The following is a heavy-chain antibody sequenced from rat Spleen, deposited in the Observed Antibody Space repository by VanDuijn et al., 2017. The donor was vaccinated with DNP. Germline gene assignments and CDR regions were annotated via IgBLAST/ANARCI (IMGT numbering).Heavy chain of an antibody. CDR2: MRYNGDA. Sequence: QVQLTESGPGLVQPSETLSLTCTVSGFSLTGYSVYWVRQPSGKGLEWLGRMRYNGDASYNSALKSGLSISRDTSKNQVFLRMNSLQTDDTGTYYCTRGHYSTPYWFFDFWGPGTMVTVSS. D-gene: IGHD1-2*01. V-gene: IGHV2-8*01. J-gene: IGHJ1*01. CDR1: GFSLTGYS. CDR3: TRGHYSTPYWFFDF.